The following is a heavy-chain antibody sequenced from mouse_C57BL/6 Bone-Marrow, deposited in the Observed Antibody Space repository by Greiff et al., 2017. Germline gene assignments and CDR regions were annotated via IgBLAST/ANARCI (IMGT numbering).Heavy chain of an antibody. CDR3: ARWAYEGFAS. Sequence: VQLQQPGAALVKPGASVKLSCKASGYTFTSYWMTWVKQRPGQGLEWIGAIDPSDSYTNYNQKFKGKAPLTVDTSSSPAYMQLSSLTSEDSAVYYCARWAYEGFASWGQGTLVTVSA. CDR1: GYTFTSYW. D-gene: IGHD2-3*01. J-gene: IGHJ3*01. V-gene: IGHV1-50*01. CDR2: IDPSDSYT.